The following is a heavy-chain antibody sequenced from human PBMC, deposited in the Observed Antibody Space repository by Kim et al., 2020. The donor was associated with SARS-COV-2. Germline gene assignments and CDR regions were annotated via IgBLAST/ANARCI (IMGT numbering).Heavy chain of an antibody. Sequence: SETLSLTCTVSGYSISSGYYWGWIRQPPGKGLEWIGSIYHSGSTYYNPSLKSRVTISVDTSKNQFSLKLSSVTAADTDVYYCARGVVGATTGWFDPWGQGTLVTVSS. CDR3: ARGVVGATTGWFDP. D-gene: IGHD1-26*01. J-gene: IGHJ5*02. CDR1: GYSISSGYY. V-gene: IGHV4-38-2*02. CDR2: IYHSGST.